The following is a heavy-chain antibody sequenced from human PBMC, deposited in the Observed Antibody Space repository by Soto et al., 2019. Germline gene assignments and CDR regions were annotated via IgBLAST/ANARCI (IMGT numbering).Heavy chain of an antibody. D-gene: IGHD3-10*01. J-gene: IGHJ5*02. V-gene: IGHV1-18*01. CDR1: GYTFTSYG. CDR2: ISAYNGNT. CDR3: ARDGVGLWFGELLSGYWFDP. Sequence: QVQLVQSGAEVKKPGASVKVSCKASGYTFTSYGISWVRQAPGQGLEWMGWISAYNGNTNYAQKLQGRVTMTTDTSTSTAYMELRSLRSDDTAVYYCARDGVGLWFGELLSGYWFDPWGQGTLVTVSS.